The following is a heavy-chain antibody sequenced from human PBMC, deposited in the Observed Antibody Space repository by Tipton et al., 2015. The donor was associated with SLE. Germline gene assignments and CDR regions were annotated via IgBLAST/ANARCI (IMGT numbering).Heavy chain of an antibody. D-gene: IGHD3-10*01. CDR2: IYYSGST. J-gene: IGHJ4*02. V-gene: IGHV4-59*08. CDR1: AGSINNYY. CDR3: AGFERFREYFDY. Sequence: TLSLTCTVSAGSINNYYWSWIRQPPGKGLEWIGYIYYSGSTNSNPSLKSRVIISVDTSKNQFSLKLSSVTAADTAVYYCAGFERFREYFDYWGQGTLVTVSS.